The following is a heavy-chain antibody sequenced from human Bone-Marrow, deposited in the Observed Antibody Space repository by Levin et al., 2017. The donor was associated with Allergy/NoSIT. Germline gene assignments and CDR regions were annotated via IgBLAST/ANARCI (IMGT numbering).Heavy chain of an antibody. CDR2: ISGNGAGT. CDR3: ARGGTSANYAPYNWFDR. D-gene: IGHD4/OR15-4a*01. V-gene: IGHV3-23*01. CDR1: GFTFSTYG. Sequence: QTGGSLRLSCAASGFTFSTYGMNWVRQAPGKGLEWVSGISGNGAGTYYADSLKGRFTISRDNSKNTFYLQMNSLRAEDTAFYYCARGGTSANYAPYNWFDRWGQGTLVTVSS. J-gene: IGHJ5*02.